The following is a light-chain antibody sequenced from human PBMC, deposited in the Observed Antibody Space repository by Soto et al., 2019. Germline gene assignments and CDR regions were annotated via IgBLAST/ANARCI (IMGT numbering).Light chain of an antibody. CDR2: AAS. V-gene: IGKV1-39*01. CDR1: QSISSY. Sequence: DIQMTQSPSSLSASVGDRVTITCRASQSISSYLNWYQQKPGKAPKLLIYAASRLQSGVPSRFSGSGSGTDFTLTISSLQPEDFATYYCQESYSTRCAFGQGTKVDI. CDR3: QESYSTRCA. J-gene: IGKJ1*01.